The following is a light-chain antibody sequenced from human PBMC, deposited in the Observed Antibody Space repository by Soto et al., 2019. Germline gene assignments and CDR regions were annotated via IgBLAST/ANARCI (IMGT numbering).Light chain of an antibody. Sequence: EIVMTQSPATLSVSPGERATLSCRASQSVRSNLAWYQQKPGQAPRLLIYGASTRATGIPARFSGSGSGTELTLTISSLQSEDVAVYYCQQYNTWPLTFGGGTKVEIK. CDR3: QQYNTWPLT. CDR1: QSVRSN. CDR2: GAS. V-gene: IGKV3-15*01. J-gene: IGKJ4*01.